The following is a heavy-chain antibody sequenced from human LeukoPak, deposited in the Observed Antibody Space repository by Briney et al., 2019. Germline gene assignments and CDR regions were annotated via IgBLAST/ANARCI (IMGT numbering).Heavy chain of an antibody. D-gene: IGHD3-22*01. CDR1: GFTFCSYG. V-gene: IGHV3-30*18. J-gene: IGHJ4*02. Sequence: GGSLRLSCAASGFTFCSYGMHWVRQAPGKGLEWVAVISYDGSNKYYADSVKGRFTISRDNSKNTLYLQMNSLRAEDTAVYYCAKGGHYDSSGYYIQIDWGQGTLVTVSS. CDR3: AKGGHYDSSGYYIQID. CDR2: ISYDGSNK.